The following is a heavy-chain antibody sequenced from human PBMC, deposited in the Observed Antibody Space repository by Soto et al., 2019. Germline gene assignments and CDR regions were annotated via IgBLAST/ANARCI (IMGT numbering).Heavy chain of an antibody. CDR1: GFTFSSYA. CDR3: AKGSTVRGGGFDY. CDR2: ISGSGDST. J-gene: IGHJ4*02. V-gene: IGHV3-23*01. D-gene: IGHD4-17*01. Sequence: EVQLLESGGGLVQPGGSLRLSCAASGFTFSSYAMSWVRQAPGKGLEWVSAISGSGDSTYYADSVKGRFTNSRDNSKNTMYLQMNSLRAEDTAVYYCAKGSTVRGGGFDYWGQGTLVTVAS.